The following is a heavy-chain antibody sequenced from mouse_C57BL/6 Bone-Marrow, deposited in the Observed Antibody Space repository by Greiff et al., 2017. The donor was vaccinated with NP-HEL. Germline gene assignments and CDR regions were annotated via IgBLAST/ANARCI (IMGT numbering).Heavy chain of an antibody. CDR3: ASAYDYDVTWFAY. D-gene: IGHD2-4*01. Sequence: EVMLVESGGDLVKPGGSLKLSCAASGFTFSSYGMSWVRQTPDKRLEWVATISSGGSYTYYPDSVKGRFTIPRDNAKNTLYLQMNSLKSEAQAMYCYASAYDYDVTWFAYWGQGTLVTVSA. CDR2: ISSGGSYT. J-gene: IGHJ3*01. CDR1: GFTFSSYG. V-gene: IGHV5-6*01.